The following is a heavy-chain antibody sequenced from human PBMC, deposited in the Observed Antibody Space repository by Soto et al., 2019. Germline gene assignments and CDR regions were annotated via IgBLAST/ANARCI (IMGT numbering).Heavy chain of an antibody. V-gene: IGHV3-48*01. J-gene: IGHJ4*02. Sequence: TGGSLRLSCAASGFTFSSYSMNWVRQAPGKGLEWVSYISSSSSTIYYADSVKGRFTISRDNAKNSLYLQMNSLRAEDTAVYYCATIHAIAAADYWGQGTLVTVSS. CDR1: GFTFSSYS. D-gene: IGHD6-13*01. CDR2: ISSSSSTI. CDR3: ATIHAIAAADY.